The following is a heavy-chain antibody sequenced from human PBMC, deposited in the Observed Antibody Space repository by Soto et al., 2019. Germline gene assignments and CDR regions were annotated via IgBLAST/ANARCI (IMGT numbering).Heavy chain of an antibody. Sequence: PSETLSLTCTVSGGPISSYYWSWIRQPPGKGLEWIGYIYYSGSTNYNPSLKSRVTISVDTSKNQFSLKLSSVTAADTAVYYCASPRAGVSYDILTGYRSVYFQHWGQGTLVTVSS. CDR3: ASPRAGVSYDILTGYRSVYFQH. CDR2: IYYSGST. CDR1: GGPISSYY. J-gene: IGHJ1*01. V-gene: IGHV4-59*01. D-gene: IGHD3-9*01.